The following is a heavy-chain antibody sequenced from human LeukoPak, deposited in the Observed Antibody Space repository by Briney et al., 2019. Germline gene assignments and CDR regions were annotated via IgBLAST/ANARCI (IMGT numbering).Heavy chain of an antibody. V-gene: IGHV3-11*06. CDR2: ISTSSYT. J-gene: IGHJ5*02. CDR1: GFTFSDYY. D-gene: IGHD2-2*01. Sequence: GGSLRLSCAASGFTFSDYYMSWIRQAPGKGLEWVSYISTSSYTNYADSVKGRFTISRDNAKNSLYLQMNSLRAEDTAVYYCARAFRYCSSTSCYLYPWGQGTLVTVSS. CDR3: ARAFRYCSSTSCYLYP.